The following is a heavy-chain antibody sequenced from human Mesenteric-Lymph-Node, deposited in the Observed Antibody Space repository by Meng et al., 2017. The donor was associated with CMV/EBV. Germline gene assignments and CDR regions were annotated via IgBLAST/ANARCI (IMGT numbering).Heavy chain of an antibody. J-gene: IGHJ4*02. CDR1: GGSISSGACS. CDR2: IYHSGNT. V-gene: IGHV4-30-2*01. D-gene: IGHD3-9*01. Sequence: SGGSISSGACSWSWIRQPPGKGLEWIGYIYHSGNTYYSPSLKSRVTISVDRSKNQFSLELTSVTAADTAMYYCVRGYDETGYYSLGFWGQGTLVTVSS. CDR3: VRGYDETGYYSLGF.